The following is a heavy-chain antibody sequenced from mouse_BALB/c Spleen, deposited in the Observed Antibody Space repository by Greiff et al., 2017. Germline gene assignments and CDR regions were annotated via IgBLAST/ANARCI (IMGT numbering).Heavy chain of an antibody. CDR2: IYPGDGDT. V-gene: IGHV1-82*01. CDR1: GYAFSSSW. D-gene: IGHD2-1*01. J-gene: IGHJ2*01. Sequence: VQLQQSGPELVKPGASVKISCKASGYAFSSSWMNWVKQRPGQGLEWIGRIYPGDGDTNYNGKFKGKATLTADKSSSTAYMQLSSLTSVDSAVYFCARNGNYFYYFDYWGQGTTLTVSS. CDR3: ARNGNYFYYFDY.